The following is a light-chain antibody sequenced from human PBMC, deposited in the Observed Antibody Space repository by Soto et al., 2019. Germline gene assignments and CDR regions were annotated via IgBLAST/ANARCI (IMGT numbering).Light chain of an antibody. CDR2: WAS. Sequence: DIVMTQSPGSLAVSLGERATINCKSSQSVLYSSNNKNYLAWYQQKPGQPPKALIYWASTRESGVPDRFSGSGSGTDFTLTISSLQAEDVAVYYCQQYYTTPWTFGQGTKVEIK. CDR1: QSVLYSSNNKNY. CDR3: QQYYTTPWT. V-gene: IGKV4-1*01. J-gene: IGKJ1*01.